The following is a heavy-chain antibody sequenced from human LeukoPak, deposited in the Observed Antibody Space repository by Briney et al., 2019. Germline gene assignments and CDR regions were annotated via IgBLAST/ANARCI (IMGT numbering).Heavy chain of an antibody. CDR2: ISSGGSTI. V-gene: IGHV3-48*03. CDR1: GFTFSSYV. J-gene: IGHJ4*02. CDR3: ARAFDY. Sequence: GGSLRLSCVSSGFTFSSYVMNWVRQAPGKGLEWVSYISSGGSTIYYADSVKGRFTISRDNAKNSLYLQMNSPRAEDTAVYYCARAFDYWGQGTLVTVSS.